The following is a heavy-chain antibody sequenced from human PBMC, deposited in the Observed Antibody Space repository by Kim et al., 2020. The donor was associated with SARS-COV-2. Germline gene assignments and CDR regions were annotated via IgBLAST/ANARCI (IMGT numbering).Heavy chain of an antibody. J-gene: IGHJ4*02. CDR3: ARAIPHQSESGYSYRYPRHSDS. CDR2: INTETGTP. V-gene: IGHV7-4-1*02. CDR1: GYSFTDYG. D-gene: IGHD5-18*01. Sequence: ASVKVSCKASGYSFTDYGITWVRQAPGQGLELMGWINTETGTPTYAQDFTGRFVFSLDTSVSTSHLQINSLRTDDTAVYYCARAIPHQSESGYSYRYPRHSDSWGQGTLVTVSS.